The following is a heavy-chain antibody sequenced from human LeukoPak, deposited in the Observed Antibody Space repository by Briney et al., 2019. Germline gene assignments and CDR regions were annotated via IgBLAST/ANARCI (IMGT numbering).Heavy chain of an antibody. Sequence: GGSLRLSCAASGFTFDSYTMTWVRPAPGKGLEWVSSISSSSTYIYYADSVTGRFTISRYNAKNSLYLQTNSLRAEDTAVYYCARARDIVVVGSDAFDIWGQGTMVTVS. CDR3: ARARDIVVVGSDAFDI. V-gene: IGHV3-21*01. D-gene: IGHD2-2*01. J-gene: IGHJ3*02. CDR2: ISSSSTYI. CDR1: GFTFDSYT.